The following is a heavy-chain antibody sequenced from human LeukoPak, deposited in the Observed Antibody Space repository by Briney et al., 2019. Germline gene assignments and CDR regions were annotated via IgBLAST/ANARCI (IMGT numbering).Heavy chain of an antibody. CDR3: ARDPGRGTYDTSGFHY. J-gene: IGHJ4*02. D-gene: IGHD3-22*01. V-gene: IGHV1-18*01. CDR1: GGTFSSYA. CDR2: ISAYNGNT. Sequence: ASVKVSCKASGGTFSSYAISWVRQAPGQGLEWMGWISAYNGNTNYAQKLQGRVTMTTDTSTSTAYMELRSLRSDDTAVYYCARDPGRGTYDTSGFHYWGQGTLVTVSS.